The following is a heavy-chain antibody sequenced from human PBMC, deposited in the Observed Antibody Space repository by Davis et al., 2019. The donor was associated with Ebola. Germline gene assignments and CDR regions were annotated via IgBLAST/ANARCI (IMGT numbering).Heavy chain of an antibody. CDR1: GGTFSSYA. J-gene: IGHJ5*02. V-gene: IGHV1-2*02. Sequence: ASVKVSCKASGGTFSSYAISWVRQAPGQGLEWMGWINPNSGGTNYAQKFQGRVTMTRDTSISTAYMELSRLRSDDTAVYYCAGEYDTAKFDPWGQGTLVTVSS. CDR2: INPNSGGT. CDR3: AGEYDTAKFDP. D-gene: IGHD5-18*01.